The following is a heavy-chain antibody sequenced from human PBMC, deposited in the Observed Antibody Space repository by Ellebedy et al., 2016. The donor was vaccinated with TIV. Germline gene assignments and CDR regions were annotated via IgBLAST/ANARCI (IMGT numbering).Heavy chain of an antibody. CDR3: AVNYYDGSGDFY. V-gene: IGHV4-39*07. J-gene: IGHJ4*02. Sequence: SETLSLXCTVSGGSFSSTDFFWAWVRQPPGKGLEWIGSTKYSGSTNYNPSLKSRITISIDTSKSQLSLKLSAVTAADTAVYYCAVNYYDGSGDFYWGQGTLVTVSS. D-gene: IGHD3-22*01. CDR2: TKYSGST. CDR1: GGSFSSTDFF.